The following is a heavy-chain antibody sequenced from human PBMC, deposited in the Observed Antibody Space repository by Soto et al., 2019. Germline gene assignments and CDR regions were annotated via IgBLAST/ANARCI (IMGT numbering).Heavy chain of an antibody. V-gene: IGHV4-30-4*01. CDR3: ARAALRYFEP. CDR1: GGSISSGDYY. D-gene: IGHD3-9*01. Sequence: PSETLSLTCTVSGGSISSGDYYWSWIRQPPGKGLEWIGYIYYSGSTYYNPSLKSRVTISVDTSKNQFSLKLSSVTAADTAEYNCARAALRYFEPWGQGTLVTVSS. CDR2: IYYSGST. J-gene: IGHJ4*02.